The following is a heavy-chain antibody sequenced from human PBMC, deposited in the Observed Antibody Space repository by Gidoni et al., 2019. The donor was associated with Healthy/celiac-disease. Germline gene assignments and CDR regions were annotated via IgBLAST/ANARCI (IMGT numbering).Heavy chain of an antibody. Sequence: QVQLVESGGGVVQPGRSLRLSCAASVFPFSRYAMPWVRQAPGKGLEWVAVISYDGSNKYYADSVKGRFTISRDKSKNTLYLQMNSLRAEDTAVYYCARVGRGTMVRGVIYYYYYGMDVWGQGTTVTVSS. CDR1: VFPFSRYA. D-gene: IGHD3-10*01. V-gene: IGHV3-30-3*01. CDR2: ISYDGSNK. CDR3: ARVGRGTMVRGVIYYYYYGMDV. J-gene: IGHJ6*02.